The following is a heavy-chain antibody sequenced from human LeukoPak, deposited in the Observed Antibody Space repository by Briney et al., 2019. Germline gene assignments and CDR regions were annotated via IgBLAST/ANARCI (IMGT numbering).Heavy chain of an antibody. CDR2: INHSGST. J-gene: IGHJ4*02. CDR3: ARGSRPPAARWVHQY. Sequence: SETLSLTCAVYGGSFSGYYWSWIRQPPGKGLEWIGEINHSGSTNYNPSLKSRVTISVDTSKNQFSLKLSSVTAVDTAVHYCARGSRPPAARWVHQYWGQGTLVTVSS. V-gene: IGHV4-34*01. CDR1: GGSFSGYY. D-gene: IGHD6-6*01.